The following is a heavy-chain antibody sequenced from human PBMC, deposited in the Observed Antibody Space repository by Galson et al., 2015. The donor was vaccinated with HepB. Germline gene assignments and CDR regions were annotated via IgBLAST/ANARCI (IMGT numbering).Heavy chain of an antibody. CDR3: AKALPYAVSLEGRYYFDY. CDR1: GFTFSSYA. J-gene: IGHJ4*02. V-gene: IGHV3-23*01. CDR2: ISGSGGST. Sequence: SLRLSCAASGFTFSSYAMSWVRQAPGKGLEWVSAISGSGGSTYYADSVKGRFTISRDNSKNTLYLQMNSLRAEDTAVYYCAKALPYAVSLEGRYYFDYWGQGTLVTVSS. D-gene: IGHD4-17*01.